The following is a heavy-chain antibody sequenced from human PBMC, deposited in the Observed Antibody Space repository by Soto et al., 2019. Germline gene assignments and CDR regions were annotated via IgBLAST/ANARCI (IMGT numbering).Heavy chain of an antibody. D-gene: IGHD2-15*01. CDR1: GFTVSSNY. J-gene: IGHJ4*02. CDR3: ARGLSYCSGGSCYTH. CDR2: IYSGGST. V-gene: IGHV3-53*01. Sequence: EVQLVESGGGLIQPGGSLRLSCAASGFTVSSNYMSWVRQAPGKGLEWVSVIYSGGSTYYADSVKGRFTISRDNSKNTLYLQMNSLRAEDTAVYYGARGLSYCSGGSCYTHWGQGTLVTVSS.